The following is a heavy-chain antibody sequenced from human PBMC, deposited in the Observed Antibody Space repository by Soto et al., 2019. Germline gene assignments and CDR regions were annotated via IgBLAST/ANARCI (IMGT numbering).Heavy chain of an antibody. D-gene: IGHD6-19*01. V-gene: IGHV3-23*01. CDR3: ANLAGAVAGTDYYYYGMDV. CDR1: GFTFSSYA. CDR2: ISGSGGST. Sequence: PGGSLRLSCAASGFTFSSYAMSWVRQAPGKGLEWVSAISGSGGSTYYADSVKGRFTISRDNSKNTLYLQMNSLRAEDTAVYYCANLAGAVAGTDYYYYGMDVWGQETTVTVSS. J-gene: IGHJ6*02.